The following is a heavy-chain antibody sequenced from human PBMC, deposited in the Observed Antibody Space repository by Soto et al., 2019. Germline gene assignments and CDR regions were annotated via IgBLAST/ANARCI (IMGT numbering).Heavy chain of an antibody. D-gene: IGHD2-2*01. V-gene: IGHV3-21*01. Sequence: EVQLVESGGGLVKPGGSLRLSCAASGFTFSTYSMNWVRQAPGKGLEWVSSISSSSSYIYYADSVKGRFTISRDNAKNSLYLQMNSLRAEDTAVYYCARGGHPIVVVPAAQIDYWGQGTLVTVSS. CDR1: GFTFSTYS. CDR3: ARGGHPIVVVPAAQIDY. J-gene: IGHJ4*02. CDR2: ISSSSSYI.